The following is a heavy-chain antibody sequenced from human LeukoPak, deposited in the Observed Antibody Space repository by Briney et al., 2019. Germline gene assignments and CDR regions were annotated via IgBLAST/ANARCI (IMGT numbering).Heavy chain of an antibody. V-gene: IGHV3-21*01. Sequence: GGFLRLSCGVSGFTFSSNSMNWVRQAPGKGLEWVSSISSSSSYISYADSVKGRFTISRDNAKNSLYLQMNSLRAEDTAVYYCASRSEFDYWGQGTLVTVSS. CDR3: ASRSEFDY. D-gene: IGHD3-16*02. CDR2: ISSSSSYI. CDR1: GFTFSSNS. J-gene: IGHJ4*02.